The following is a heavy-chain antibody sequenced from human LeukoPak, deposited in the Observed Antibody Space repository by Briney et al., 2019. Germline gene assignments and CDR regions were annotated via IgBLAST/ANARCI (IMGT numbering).Heavy chain of an antibody. V-gene: IGHV3-30-3*01. Sequence: GGSLRLSCAASGFTFSSYAMHWVRQAPGKGLEWVAVISYDGSNKYYADSVKGRFTISRDNSKNTLYLQMNSLRAEDTAVYYCAGGGPGGWFDPWGQGTLVTVSS. CDR3: AGGGPGGWFDP. CDR2: ISYDGSNK. J-gene: IGHJ5*02. D-gene: IGHD3-10*01. CDR1: GFTFSSYA.